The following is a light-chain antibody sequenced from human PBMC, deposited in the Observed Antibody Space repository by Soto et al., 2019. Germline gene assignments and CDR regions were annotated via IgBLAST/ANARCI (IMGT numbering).Light chain of an antibody. CDR2: EVS. J-gene: IGKJ5*01. CDR1: QTILRSDGNTY. CDR3: MRSVQAPIT. Sequence: VLTQTPLSLSVTPGQPSSISCDSIQTILRSDGNTYLYWYLQKAGQPPQLLIYEVSKRFSGVPDRFSGSGSGTHFTLKIRRVEAEDVGVYYCMRSVQAPITFGQGTRLEI. V-gene: IGKV2D-29*01.